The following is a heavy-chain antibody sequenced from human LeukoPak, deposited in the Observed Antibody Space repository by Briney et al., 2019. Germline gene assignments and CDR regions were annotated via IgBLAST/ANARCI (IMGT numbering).Heavy chain of an antibody. CDR3: ARGFNTMVRGATAYYFDY. Sequence: SSETLSLTCTVSGGSISNYYWSWIRQPAGKGLEWIGRIYTSGSTNYNPSLKSRVTMSVDTSKKQFSLKLTSVTAADTAVYYCARGFNTMVRGATAYYFDYWGQGTLVTVSS. CDR2: IYTSGST. V-gene: IGHV4-4*07. CDR1: GGSISNYY. D-gene: IGHD3-10*01. J-gene: IGHJ4*02.